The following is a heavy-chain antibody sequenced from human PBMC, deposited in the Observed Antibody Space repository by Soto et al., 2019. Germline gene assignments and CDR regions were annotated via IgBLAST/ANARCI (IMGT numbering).Heavy chain of an antibody. CDR1: GDSVSSNSAA. CDR2: TYYRSKWYN. J-gene: IGHJ5*02. D-gene: IGHD2-15*01. Sequence: KQSPTLSLTCAISGDSVSSNSAAWNWIRQSPSRGLEWLGRTYYRSKWYNDYAVSVKSRITINPDTSKNQFSLQLNSVTPEDTAVYYCARNHLEDIDGWFDPWGQGTLVTVSS. V-gene: IGHV6-1*01. CDR3: ARNHLEDIDGWFDP.